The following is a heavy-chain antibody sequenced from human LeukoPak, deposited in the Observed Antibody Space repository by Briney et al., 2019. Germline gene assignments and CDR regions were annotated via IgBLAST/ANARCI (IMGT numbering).Heavy chain of an antibody. J-gene: IGHJ5*02. CDR1: GGSISSHY. CDR3: ARVGSSWYQKWFDP. CDR2: IYYSGST. Sequence: SETLSLTCTVSGGSISSHYWSWIRQPPGKGLEWIGYIYYSGSTNYNPSLKSRVTISVDTSKNQFSLKLSPVTAADTAVYYCARVGSSWYQKWFDPWGQGTLVTVSS. D-gene: IGHD6-13*01. V-gene: IGHV4-59*11.